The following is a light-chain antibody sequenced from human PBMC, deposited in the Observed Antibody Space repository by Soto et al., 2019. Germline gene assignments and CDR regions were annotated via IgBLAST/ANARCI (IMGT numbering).Light chain of an antibody. Sequence: EIVLTQSPGTLSSSPGERATLSCRASQSVSTNYLAWYQQKPGQAPRLLIYGASSRATGIPDRFSGSGSGTDFTLSISRLEPEDFAVYYCQQYGSSPPYTFGQGTKLQIK. CDR1: QSVSTNY. V-gene: IGKV3-20*01. J-gene: IGKJ2*01. CDR3: QQYGSSPPYT. CDR2: GAS.